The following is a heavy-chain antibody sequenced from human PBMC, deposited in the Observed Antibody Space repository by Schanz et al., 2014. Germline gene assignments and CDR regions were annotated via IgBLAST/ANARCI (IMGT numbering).Heavy chain of an antibody. Sequence: EVQLVESGGGLVQPGRSLRLSCAASGFRFDDYAMHWVRQAPGKGLEWVSGMSWNAGSLGYGDSVKGRFTISRDNYKNTRYLQMNSLSAEDTAVYFCARPFLGYCGHLAYWGQGTLLTVSS. J-gene: IGHJ4*02. D-gene: IGHD3-16*01. V-gene: IGHV3-9*01. CDR1: GFRFDDYA. CDR3: ARPFLGYCGHLAY. CDR2: MSWNAGSL.